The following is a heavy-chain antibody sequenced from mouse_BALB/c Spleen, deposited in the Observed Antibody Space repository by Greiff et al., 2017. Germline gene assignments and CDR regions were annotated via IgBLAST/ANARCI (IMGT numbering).Heavy chain of an antibody. D-gene: IGHD1-1*01. CDR2: ISSGGGST. V-gene: IGHV5-12-1*01. CDR1: GFAFSSYD. Sequence: EVKLQESGGGLVKPGGSLKLSCAASGFAFSSYDMSWVRQTPEKRLEWVAYISSGGGSTYYPDTVKGRFTISRDNAKNTLYLQMSSLKSEDTAMYYCARQLLRYAMDYWGQGTSVTVSS. J-gene: IGHJ4*01. CDR3: ARQLLRYAMDY.